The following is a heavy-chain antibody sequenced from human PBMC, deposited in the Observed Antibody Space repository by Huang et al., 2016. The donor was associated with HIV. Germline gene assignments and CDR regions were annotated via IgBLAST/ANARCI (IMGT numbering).Heavy chain of an antibody. V-gene: IGHV3-30*02. J-gene: IGHJ4*02. D-gene: IGHD5-18*01. CDR1: GFTFSTYG. CDR2: IRADGSNE. CDR3: ARGYGTDY. Sequence: QVQLVESGGGVVQPGGSLRLTCAASGFTFSTYGMHWVRQAPGEGLEWVAFIRADGSNEYYADSLKGRFTSSRDNSKKTLYLKMNRLRVEDTAVYYCARGYGTDYWGQGILVTVSS.